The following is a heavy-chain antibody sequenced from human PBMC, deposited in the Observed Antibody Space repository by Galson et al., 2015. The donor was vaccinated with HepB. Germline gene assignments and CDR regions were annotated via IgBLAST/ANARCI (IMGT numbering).Heavy chain of an antibody. Sequence: SLRLSCAASGFTFSSYGMNWVRQAPGKGLEWVAVICGGGSNKYYADSVKGRFTISRDNSKNTLYLQMNSLRAEDTAVYYCARGRKMRGMIASSNRSCHLGGRVTLCT. CDR3: ARGRKMRGMIASSNRSCHL. CDR1: GFTFSSYG. J-gene: IGHJ2*01. V-gene: IGHV3-33*01. D-gene: IGHD3-22*01. CDR2: ICGGGSNK.